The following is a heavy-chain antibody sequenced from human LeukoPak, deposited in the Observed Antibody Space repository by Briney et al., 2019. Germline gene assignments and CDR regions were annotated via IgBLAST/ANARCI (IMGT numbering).Heavy chain of an antibody. CDR1: GFTFSSAW. Sequence: PGGSLRLSCAASGFTFSSAWMSWVRQAPGKGLEWIGRIKSKTDGGTTDYAAPVKGRFTISRDDSENTLYLQIDSLKTEDTAVYYCTTGNVVVVPASHDGYWGQGTLVTVSS. D-gene: IGHD2-2*01. J-gene: IGHJ4*02. CDR2: IKSKTDGGTT. CDR3: TTGNVVVVPASHDGY. V-gene: IGHV3-15*01.